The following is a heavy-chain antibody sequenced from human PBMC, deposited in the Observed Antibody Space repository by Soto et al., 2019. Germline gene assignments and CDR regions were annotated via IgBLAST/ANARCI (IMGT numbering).Heavy chain of an antibody. D-gene: IGHD6-19*01. V-gene: IGHV3-21*01. J-gene: IGHJ1*01. CDR2: ISSGSDSI. CDR1: GFIFTSYS. CDR3: ARDRSADRFVQYFQH. Sequence: LRLSCATSGFIFTSYSMVWVRLAPGKGLEWVASISSGSDSIFYSDSVKGRFTVSRDNAKNSMFLHMNNLRADDTAVYFCARDRSADRFVQYFQHWGQGTQVTVSS.